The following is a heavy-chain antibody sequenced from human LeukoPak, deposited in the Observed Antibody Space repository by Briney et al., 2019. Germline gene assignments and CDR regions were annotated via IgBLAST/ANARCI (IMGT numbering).Heavy chain of an antibody. D-gene: IGHD3-10*01. CDR2: IRDDGSDK. CDR3: ARGGFGELFSSDY. Sequence: GGSLRLSCAASGFTFSRYWMSWVRQAPGKGLEWVANIRDDGSDKYYVDSVKGRFTISRDNAKNSLYLQMNSLRAEDTAVYYCARGGFGELFSSDYWGQGTLVTVSS. CDR1: GFTFSRYW. J-gene: IGHJ4*02. V-gene: IGHV3-7*01.